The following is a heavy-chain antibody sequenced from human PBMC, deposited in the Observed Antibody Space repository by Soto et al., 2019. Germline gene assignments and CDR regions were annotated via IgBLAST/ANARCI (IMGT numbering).Heavy chain of an antibody. J-gene: IGHJ4*02. CDR3: ARVNDYDSSGPFDY. Sequence: SETLSLTCAVYGGSFSGYYWSWIRQPPGKGLEWIGEINHSGSTNYNPSLKSRVTISVDTSRNQFSLKLSSVTAADTAVYYCARVNDYDSSGPFDYWGQGTLVTVSS. CDR2: INHSGST. V-gene: IGHV4-34*01. D-gene: IGHD3-22*01. CDR1: GGSFSGYY.